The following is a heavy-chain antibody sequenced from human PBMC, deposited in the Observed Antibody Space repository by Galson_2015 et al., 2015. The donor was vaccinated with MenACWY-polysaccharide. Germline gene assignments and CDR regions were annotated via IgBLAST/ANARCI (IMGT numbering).Heavy chain of an antibody. CDR3: ARVEKYSGSFYILY. CDR1: DYSIRSGYF. CDR2: IFHSGTT. V-gene: IGHV4-38-2*01. Sequence: SETLSLTCAVSDYSIRSGYFWGWIRQPPGKGLEWFASIFHSGTTYYNPSLKSRVTISVDTSKNHFSLKLSSVTAADTAVYYCARVEKYSGSFYILYWGQGTLVTVSS. J-gene: IGHJ4*02. D-gene: IGHD1-26*01.